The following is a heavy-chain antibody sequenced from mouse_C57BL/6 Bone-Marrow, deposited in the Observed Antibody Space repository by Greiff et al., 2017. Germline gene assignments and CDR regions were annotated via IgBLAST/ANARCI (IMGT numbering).Heavy chain of an antibody. Sequence: QVTLKVSGPGLLQSSQTLSLTCSFSGFSLSTSGMGVSWIRQPSGKGLEWLAHIYWDDDKRYNPSLKSRLTISKDTSRNQVFLKITSVDTADTATYYCARIDHYGSGKALAYWGQGTLVTVSA. CDR2: IYWDDDK. J-gene: IGHJ3*01. D-gene: IGHD1-1*01. V-gene: IGHV8-12*01. CDR3: ARIDHYGSGKALAY. CDR1: GFSLSTSGMG.